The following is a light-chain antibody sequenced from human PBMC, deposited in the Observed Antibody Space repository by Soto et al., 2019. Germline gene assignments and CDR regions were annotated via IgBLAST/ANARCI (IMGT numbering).Light chain of an antibody. CDR1: QSVLYSSNNKNY. CDR3: QRYYSYPRT. CDR2: WAS. V-gene: IGKV4-1*01. J-gene: IGKJ4*01. Sequence: DIVMTQSPDSLAVSLGERATINCKSSQSVLYSSNNKNYLAWYQQKPGQPPKLRIYWASTRESGVPDRFSARGSGSDLTLTMSSRQAEVVAVYYFQRYYSYPRTFGGGTKVEIK.